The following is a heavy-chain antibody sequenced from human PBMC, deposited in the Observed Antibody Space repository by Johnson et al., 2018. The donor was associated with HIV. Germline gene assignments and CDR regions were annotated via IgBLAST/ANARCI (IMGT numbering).Heavy chain of an antibody. CDR3: AKDRQWGPRDAFDI. CDR1: GFTFSYYW. CDR2: IKQDGSEK. Sequence: VQLVESGGGLVQPGGSLRLSCAVSGFTFSYYWMSWVRQAPGKGLEWVANIKQDGSEKYYVDSVKGRFTISRDNAKKSLYLQMNSLRAEDKAVYYCAKDRQWGPRDAFDIWGQGTMVTVSS. V-gene: IGHV3-7*05. J-gene: IGHJ3*02. D-gene: IGHD6-19*01.